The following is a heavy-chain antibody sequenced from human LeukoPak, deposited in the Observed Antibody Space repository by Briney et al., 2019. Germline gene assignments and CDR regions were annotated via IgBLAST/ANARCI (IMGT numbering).Heavy chain of an antibody. J-gene: IGHJ3*02. V-gene: IGHV1-46*01. Sequence: ASVKVSCKASGYTFTSYYMHWVRQAPGQGLEWMGIINPSGGSTSYAQKFQGRVTMTRDTSTSTVYMELSSLRSEDTAVYYCARDLVGEYCSGGSCTDAFDIWGQGTMVTVSS. CDR3: ARDLVGEYCSGGSCTDAFDI. CDR2: INPSGGST. CDR1: GYTFTSYY. D-gene: IGHD2-15*01.